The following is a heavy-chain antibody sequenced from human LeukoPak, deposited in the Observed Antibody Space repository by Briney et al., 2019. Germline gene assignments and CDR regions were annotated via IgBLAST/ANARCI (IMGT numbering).Heavy chain of an antibody. CDR3: ASRRDSSGYYPRNAFDI. CDR1: GYTFTSYD. D-gene: IGHD3-22*01. V-gene: IGHV1-8*01. J-gene: IGHJ3*02. Sequence: ASVKVSCKASGYTFTSYDINWVRQATGQGLEWMGWMNPNSGNTGYAQKFQGRVTMTRNTSISTAYMELSSLRPEDTAVYYCASRRDSSGYYPRNAFDIWGQGTMVTVSS. CDR2: MNPNSGNT.